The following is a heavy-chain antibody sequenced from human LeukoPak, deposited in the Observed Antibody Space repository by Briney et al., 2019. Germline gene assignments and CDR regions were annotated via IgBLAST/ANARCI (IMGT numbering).Heavy chain of an antibody. J-gene: IGHJ4*02. CDR2: ISSSSSYI. Sequence: GGSLRLSCAASGFTFSSYSMNWVRQAPGKGLKWVSSISSSSSYIYYADSVKGRFTISRDNAKNSLYLQMNSLRAEDTAVYYCARVGDLASFDYWGQGTLVTVSS. CDR3: ARVGDLASFDY. D-gene: IGHD1-26*01. V-gene: IGHV3-21*01. CDR1: GFTFSSYS.